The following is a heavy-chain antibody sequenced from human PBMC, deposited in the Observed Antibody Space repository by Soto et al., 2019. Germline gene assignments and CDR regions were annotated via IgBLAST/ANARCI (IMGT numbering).Heavy chain of an antibody. Sequence: GGSLRLSCAASGFTFSSYWMHWVRQAPGKGLVWVSRINSDGSSTSYADSVKGRFTISRDNAKNTLYLQMNSLRAEDTAVYYCARVLLSNYYYYGMDVWGQGTTVTVSS. J-gene: IGHJ6*02. CDR2: INSDGSST. V-gene: IGHV3-74*01. CDR1: GFTFSSYW. CDR3: ARVLLSNYYYYGMDV.